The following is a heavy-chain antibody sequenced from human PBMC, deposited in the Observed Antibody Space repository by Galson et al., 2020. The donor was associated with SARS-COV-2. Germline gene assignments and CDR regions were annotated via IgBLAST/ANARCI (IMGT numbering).Heavy chain of an antibody. CDR3: AKVYDVTMVVAAAFGY. J-gene: IGHJ4*02. V-gene: IGHV3-23*01. Sequence: GESLKISCPASGFTFSSYGMNWVRQAPGKGLEWVAAISGAGGNTYYADSVKGRFTISRDNPKNTLYLQMNSLRAEDTALYYCAKVYDVTMVVAAAFGYWGQGTLLTVSS. D-gene: IGHD3-22*01. CDR1: GFTFSSYG. CDR2: ISGAGGNT.